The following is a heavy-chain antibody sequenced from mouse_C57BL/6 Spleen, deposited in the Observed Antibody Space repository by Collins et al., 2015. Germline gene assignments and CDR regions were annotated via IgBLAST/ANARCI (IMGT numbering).Heavy chain of an antibody. CDR1: GYAFSSSW. Sequence: QVQLQQSGPELVKPGASVKISCKASGYAFSSSWMNWVKQRPGKGLEWIGRIYPGDGDTNYNGKFKGKATLTADKSSSTAYMQLSSLTSEDSAVYFCARDFITTVVAPMDYWGQGTSVTVSS. J-gene: IGHJ4*01. D-gene: IGHD1-1*01. V-gene: IGHV1-82*01. CDR2: IYPGDGDT. CDR3: ARDFITTVVAPMDY.